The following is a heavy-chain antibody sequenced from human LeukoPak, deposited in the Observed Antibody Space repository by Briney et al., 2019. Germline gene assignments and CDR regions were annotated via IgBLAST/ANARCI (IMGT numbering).Heavy chain of an antibody. Sequence: ASVKVSCGASGYTFTSYYMHWVRQAPGQGLEWMGWMNPNSGNTGYAQKFQGRVTMTTDTSTSTAYMELRSLRSDDTAVYYCARVLCSGGSCYLYNWFDPWGQGTLVTVSS. J-gene: IGHJ5*02. CDR2: MNPNSGNT. D-gene: IGHD2-15*01. CDR3: ARVLCSGGSCYLYNWFDP. CDR1: GYTFTSYY. V-gene: IGHV1-8*02.